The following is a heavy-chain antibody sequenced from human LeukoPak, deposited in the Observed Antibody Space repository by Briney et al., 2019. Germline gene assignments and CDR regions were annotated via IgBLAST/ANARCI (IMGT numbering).Heavy chain of an antibody. J-gene: IGHJ4*02. CDR1: GFTFSDYY. Sequence: GGSLRLSCAASGFTFSDYYMSWIRQAPGKGLEWVSYISSSSSYTNYADSVKGRLTISRDNAKNSLYLQMNSLRAEDTAVYYCARSPYGDYVDYWGQGTLVTVSS. D-gene: IGHD4-17*01. V-gene: IGHV3-11*06. CDR3: ARSPYGDYVDY. CDR2: ISSSSSYT.